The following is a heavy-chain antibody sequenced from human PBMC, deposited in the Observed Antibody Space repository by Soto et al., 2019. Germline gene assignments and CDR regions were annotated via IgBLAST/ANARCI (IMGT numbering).Heavy chain of an antibody. CDR1: GGTFSSYA. CDR3: ARDRLSIVVVPAAMNWFDP. Sequence: SVKVSCKASGGTFSSYAISWVRQAPGQGLEWMGGIIPIFGTANYAQKFQGRVTITADESTSTAYMELSSLRSEDTAVYYCARDRLSIVVVPAAMNWFDPWGQGTLVTVSS. CDR2: IIPIFGTA. J-gene: IGHJ5*02. D-gene: IGHD2-2*01. V-gene: IGHV1-69*13.